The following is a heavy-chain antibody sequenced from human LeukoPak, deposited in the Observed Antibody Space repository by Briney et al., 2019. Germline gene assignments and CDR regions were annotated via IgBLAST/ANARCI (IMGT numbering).Heavy chain of an antibody. CDR2: IKQDGSEK. J-gene: IGHJ4*02. Sequence: GGSLRLSCTASGFTFSSYAMSWVRHAPGKGLEWVANIKQDGSEKYYVDSVKGRFTISRDNAKNSLYLQMNSLRAEDTAVYYCARDKDVGATLLDYWGQGTLVTVSS. CDR1: GFTFSSYA. CDR3: ARDKDVGATLLDY. V-gene: IGHV3-7*01. D-gene: IGHD1-26*01.